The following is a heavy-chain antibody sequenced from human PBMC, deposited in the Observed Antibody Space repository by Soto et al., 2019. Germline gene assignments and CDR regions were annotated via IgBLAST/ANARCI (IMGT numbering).Heavy chain of an antibody. CDR3: ARGLPIAVAGYYYGMDV. CDR1: GGSISSGGYY. V-gene: IGHV4-31*03. D-gene: IGHD6-19*01. J-gene: IGHJ6*02. Sequence: PSETLSLTCTVSGGSISSGGYYWSWIRQHPGKGLEWIGYIYYSGSTYYNPSLKSRVTISVDTSKNQFSLKLSSVTAADTAVYYCARGLPIAVAGYYYGMDVWGQGTTVTVSS. CDR2: IYYSGST.